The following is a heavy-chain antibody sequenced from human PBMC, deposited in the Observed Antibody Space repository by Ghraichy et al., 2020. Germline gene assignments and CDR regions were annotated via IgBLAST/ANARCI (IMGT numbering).Heavy chain of an antibody. J-gene: IGHJ6*02. CDR2: VHYTWGT. CDR3: ARRGRGYSLYYYGLDV. V-gene: IGHV4-59*08. Sequence: SETLSLMCSVSGGSIRPHYWSWIRQSPGKGLEWIGYVHYTWGTDYDPSLKSRVTISLDTSKNQFSLTLTSVTAADTAVYYCARRGRGYSLYYYGLDVWGRGTTVTVSS. CDR1: GGSIRPHY. D-gene: IGHD5-18*01.